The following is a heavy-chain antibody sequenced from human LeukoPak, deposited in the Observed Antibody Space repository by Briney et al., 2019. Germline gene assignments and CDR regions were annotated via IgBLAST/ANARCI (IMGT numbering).Heavy chain of an antibody. D-gene: IGHD5-18*01. CDR3: AKERGYSYGYSGDY. V-gene: IGHV3-23*01. J-gene: IGHJ4*02. CDR1: GFTFSSYG. Sequence: GGSLRLSCAASGFTFSSYGMSWVRQAPGKGLEWVSAISGSGGSIYYADSVKGRFTISRDNSKNTLYLQMNSLRAEDTAVYYCAKERGYSYGYSGDYWGQGTLVTVSS. CDR2: ISGSGGSI.